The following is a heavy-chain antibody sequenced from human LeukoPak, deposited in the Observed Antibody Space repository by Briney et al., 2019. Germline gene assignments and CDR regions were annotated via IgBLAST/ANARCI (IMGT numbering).Heavy chain of an antibody. J-gene: IGHJ4*02. CDR1: GFTFSSYS. CDR3: TRGPPRSGRYLPFGS. CDR2: FSSNRIHI. Sequence: KPGGSLRLSCAVSGFTFSSYSMNWVRQAPGKGLEWVSSFSSNRIHIYYADSVKGRFTISRDNAKNSLNLQMNSLRVEDTAVYYYTRGPPRSGRYLPFGSWGQGTLVTVSS. V-gene: IGHV3-21*01. D-gene: IGHD2-15*01.